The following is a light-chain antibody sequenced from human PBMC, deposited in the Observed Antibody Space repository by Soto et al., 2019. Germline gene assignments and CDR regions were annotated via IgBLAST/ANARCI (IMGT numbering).Light chain of an antibody. CDR1: QGISSD. Sequence: AIRMTQSPSSLSASTGDRVTITCRASQGISSDLAWYQQKPGKAPKLLIYAASTLQSGVPSRFSGSGSGTDFTLTISCLQSEDFATYYCQQYYSYPRYTFGQGTNLEIK. CDR2: AAS. J-gene: IGKJ2*01. V-gene: IGKV1-8*01. CDR3: QQYYSYPRYT.